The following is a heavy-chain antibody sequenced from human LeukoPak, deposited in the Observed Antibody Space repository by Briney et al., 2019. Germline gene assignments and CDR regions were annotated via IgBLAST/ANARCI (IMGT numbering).Heavy chain of an antibody. J-gene: IGHJ5*02. Sequence: ASVKVSCRASGYNFNDFGVTWVRQARGKGLEWMGWMSALTGDTNYAQKFQGRLTMTTDTSTDTAYMEMRSLRSDDTAVYYCAREATGRAFDPWGQGTLVVVSS. V-gene: IGHV1-18*01. D-gene: IGHD1-14*01. CDR3: AREATGRAFDP. CDR2: MSALTGDT. CDR1: GYNFNDFG.